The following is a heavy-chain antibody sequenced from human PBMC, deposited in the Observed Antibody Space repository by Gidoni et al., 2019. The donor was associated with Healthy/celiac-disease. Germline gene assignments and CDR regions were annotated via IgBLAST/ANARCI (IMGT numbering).Heavy chain of an antibody. Sequence: EVQLVESGGGLVQPGGSLRLSCAASGFPFSSYSMNWVRQAPGKGLEWVSYISSSSSTIYYADSVKGRVTISRDNAKNSLYLQMNSLRAEETAVYYCARDREYSSSWFDAFDIWGQGTMVTVSS. V-gene: IGHV3-48*01. CDR1: GFPFSSYS. J-gene: IGHJ3*02. D-gene: IGHD6-13*01. CDR3: ARDREYSSSWFDAFDI. CDR2: ISSSSSTI.